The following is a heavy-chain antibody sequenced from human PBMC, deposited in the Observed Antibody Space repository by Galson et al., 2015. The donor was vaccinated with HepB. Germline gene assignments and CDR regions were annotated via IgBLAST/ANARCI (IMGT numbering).Heavy chain of an antibody. D-gene: IGHD5-18*01. CDR2: ISSSSSYI. V-gene: IGHV3-21*01. CDR3: ARQEEWIQLCIVY. J-gene: IGHJ4*02. CDR1: GFTFSSYS. Sequence: SLRLSCAASGFTFSSYSMNWVRQAPGKGLEWVSSISSSSSYIYYADSVKGRFTISRDNAKNSLYLQMNSLRAEETAVYYCARQEEWIQLCIVYWGQGTLVTVSS.